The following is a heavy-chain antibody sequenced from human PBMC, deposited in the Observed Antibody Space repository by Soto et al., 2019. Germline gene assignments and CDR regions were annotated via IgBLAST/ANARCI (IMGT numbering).Heavy chain of an antibody. Sequence: SETLSLTCAVSGGSISRGGYSWNWIRQPPGKGLEWIGYVFQSGTTNYTPSLKGRVTISVDTSRNLFNLNIYSVTAADTAVYYCARGTRGGASLGLFDYWGLGTLVTVSS. J-gene: IGHJ4*02. CDR2: VFQSGTT. CDR1: GGSISRGGYS. V-gene: IGHV4-30-2*01. CDR3: ARGTRGGASLGLFDY. D-gene: IGHD3-10*01.